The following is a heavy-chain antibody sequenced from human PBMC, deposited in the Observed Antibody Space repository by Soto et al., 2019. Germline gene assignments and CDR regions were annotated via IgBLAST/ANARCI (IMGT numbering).Heavy chain of an antibody. J-gene: IGHJ4*02. Sequence: GASVKVSCRASGYSFTNYGISWVRQAPGQGLEWMGWVSPNNGDTNFAQKFQGRITMTTDTSTSTAYMELSSLSSEDTAVYYCASYIRPCSGGSCYGSGYNYSGQGTPVTVSS. CDR1: GYSFTNYG. D-gene: IGHD2-15*01. CDR3: ASYIRPCSGGSCYGSGYNY. V-gene: IGHV1-18*01. CDR2: VSPNNGDT.